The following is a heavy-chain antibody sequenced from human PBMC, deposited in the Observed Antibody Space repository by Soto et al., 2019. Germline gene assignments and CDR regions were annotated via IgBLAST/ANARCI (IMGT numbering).Heavy chain of an antibody. CDR3: ARDEAYCGGDCYSAIGLFAY. V-gene: IGHV3-11*01. CDR2: ISSSGSTI. J-gene: IGHJ4*02. CDR1: GFTFSDYY. Sequence: GGSLRLSCAASGFTFSDYYMSWIRQAPGKGLEWVSYISSSGSTIYYADSVKGRFTISRDNAKNSLYLQMNSLRAEDTAVYYCARDEAYCGGDCYSAIGLFAYWGQGTLVPVSS. D-gene: IGHD2-21*02.